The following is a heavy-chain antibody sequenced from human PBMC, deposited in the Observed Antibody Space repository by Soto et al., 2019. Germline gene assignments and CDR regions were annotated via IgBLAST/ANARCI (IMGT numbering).Heavy chain of an antibody. D-gene: IGHD5-12*01. CDR3: ARAGVAXXXPGXNWFDP. V-gene: IGHV4-30-4*01. J-gene: IGHJ5*02. CDR2: IYYSGST. CDR1: GGSISSGDYY. Sequence: QVQLQESGPGLVKPSQTLSLTCTVSGGSISSGDYYWSWIRQPPGKGLEWIGYIYYSGSTYYNPSLKSRVTISVDTSKNQFSLNLSSVTAADTAMYYCARAGVAXXXPGXNWFDPWGQGTLVTVSS.